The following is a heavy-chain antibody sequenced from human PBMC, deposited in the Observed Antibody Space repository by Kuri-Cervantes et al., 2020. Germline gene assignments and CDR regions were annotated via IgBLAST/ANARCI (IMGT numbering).Heavy chain of an antibody. CDR3: ARDHVMPTTRWTFDI. V-gene: IGHV3-23*01. Sequence: GGSLRLSCAASGFTFSSYAMSWVRQAPGKGLEWVSAISGSGGSTYYADSVKGRFTISRDNAKNSLYLQMNSLRAEDTAVYYCARDHVMPTTRWTFDIWGQGTMVTVSS. D-gene: IGHD5-24*01. CDR1: GFTFSSYA. J-gene: IGHJ3*02. CDR2: ISGSGGST.